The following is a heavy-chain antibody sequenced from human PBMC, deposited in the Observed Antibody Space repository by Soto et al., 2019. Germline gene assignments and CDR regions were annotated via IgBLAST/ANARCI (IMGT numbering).Heavy chain of an antibody. CDR2: ISASSSSI. D-gene: IGHD1-20*01. CDR1: GFNFITFS. CDR3: VRDAYNRDAFDI. J-gene: IGHJ3*02. V-gene: IGHV3-21*01. Sequence: DVQLVESGGGLVKPGGSLRLSCAASGFNFITFSMNWVRQAPGKGLEWVSSISASSSSIYYAESVKGRFTVSRDNAKISLYLQMNSRTAEDTALYYCVRDAYNRDAFDIWGQGTTVTVSS.